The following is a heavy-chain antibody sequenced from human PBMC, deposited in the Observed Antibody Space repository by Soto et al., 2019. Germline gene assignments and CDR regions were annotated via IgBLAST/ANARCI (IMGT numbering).Heavy chain of an antibody. CDR1: GGSISSGYN. V-gene: IGHV4-31*03. CDR3: ASTDYVAYYMDV. Sequence: QVQLQESGPGLVKPSQALSLTCSVSGGSISSGYNWTWIRQHPGQGLEWIGYIYYSGNTYYNPSLKSRVTISVDTSKNQFSLKLSSVTAADTAVYYCASTDYVAYYMDVWGQGTTVTVSS. CDR2: IYYSGNT. D-gene: IGHD3-10*02. J-gene: IGHJ6*03.